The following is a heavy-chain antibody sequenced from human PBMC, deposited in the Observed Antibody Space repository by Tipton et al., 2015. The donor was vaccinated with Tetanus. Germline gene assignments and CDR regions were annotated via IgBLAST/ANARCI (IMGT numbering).Heavy chain of an antibody. CDR1: GDYLSDYY. CDR2: IHRGGST. CDR3: ARSISAGSVWPYEH. V-gene: IGHV4-34*01. D-gene: IGHD6-13*01. J-gene: IGHJ4*02. Sequence: TLSLTCGVFGDYLSDYYWTWVRQPPGKGLEWIGEIHRGGSTNYNPSLKSRVSMSVDTAKNRFSLTLTSVTAADMAVYYCARSISAGSVWPYEHWGQGTLVTVTS.